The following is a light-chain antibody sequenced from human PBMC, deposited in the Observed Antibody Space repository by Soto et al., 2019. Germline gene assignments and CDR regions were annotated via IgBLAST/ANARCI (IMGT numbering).Light chain of an antibody. CDR2: DVS. CDR3: SSYTTSNTRQIV. Sequence: QSVLTQPASVSGSPGQSITISCTGTSSDVGSYNYVSWYQHHPGKAPKLMIFDVSNRPSGVSNRFSGSKSGNTASLTISGLQPEDEADYYCSSYTTSNTRQIVFGTGTKVTV. CDR1: SSDVGSYNY. V-gene: IGLV2-14*03. J-gene: IGLJ1*01.